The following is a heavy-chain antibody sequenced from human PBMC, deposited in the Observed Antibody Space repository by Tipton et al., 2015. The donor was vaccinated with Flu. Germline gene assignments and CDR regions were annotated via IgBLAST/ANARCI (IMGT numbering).Heavy chain of an antibody. J-gene: IGHJ4*02. V-gene: IGHV4-61*02. CDR3: ARTTTDWSSFDY. CDR1: GDSISSGTYY. D-gene: IGHD2-2*01. Sequence: TLSLTCAVSGDSISSGTYYWSWIRQPAGKGLECIGRISSSGNTNYNPSLESRVTISVDTSKNQFSLNLSSVTAADTAVYFCARTTTDWSSFDYWGQGTLVTVSS. CDR2: ISSSGNT.